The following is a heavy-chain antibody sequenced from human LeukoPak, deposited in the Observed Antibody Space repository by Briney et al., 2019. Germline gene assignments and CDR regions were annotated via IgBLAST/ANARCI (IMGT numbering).Heavy chain of an antibody. CDR1: GFTFSSYA. Sequence: PGGSLRLSCAASGFTFSSYAMHWVRQAPGKGLEWVAVISYDGSNKYYADSVKGRFTISRDNSKNTLYLQMNSLRAEDTAVYYCAKDASNTIWGSYYYYMDVWGKGNTVTVSS. CDR2: ISYDGSNK. V-gene: IGHV3-30-3*01. D-gene: IGHD5-24*01. CDR3: AKDASNTIWGSYYYYMDV. J-gene: IGHJ6*03.